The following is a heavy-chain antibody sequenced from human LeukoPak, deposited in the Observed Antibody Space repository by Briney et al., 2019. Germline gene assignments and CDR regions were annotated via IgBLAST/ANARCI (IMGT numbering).Heavy chain of an antibody. V-gene: IGHV1-69*06. CDR1: GGTFSSYA. CDR2: IIPIFGTA. CDR3: ARDLDSGYENAFDI. D-gene: IGHD5-12*01. J-gene: IGHJ3*02. Sequence: ASVKVSCKASGGTFSSYAISWVRQAPGQGLEWMGGIIPIFGTANYAQKFQGRVTITADKSTSTAYMELSSLRSEDTAVYYCARDLDSGYENAFDIWGQGTMVTVSS.